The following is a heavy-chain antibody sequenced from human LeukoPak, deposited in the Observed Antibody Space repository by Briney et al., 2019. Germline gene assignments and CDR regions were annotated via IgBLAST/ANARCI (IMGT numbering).Heavy chain of an antibody. CDR1: GGSINNYY. D-gene: IGHD3-22*01. CDR2: IYTRGST. Sequence: PSETLSLTCTVSGGSINNYYWSWIRQPAGKGLEWIGRIYTRGSTYYNPSLKSRISISLDTSRNQFSLRLSSVTAADTAVYYCARGYCYDNSGDPDSFDIWGQGTMVTVSS. CDR3: ARGYCYDNSGDPDSFDI. J-gene: IGHJ3*02. V-gene: IGHV4-4*07.